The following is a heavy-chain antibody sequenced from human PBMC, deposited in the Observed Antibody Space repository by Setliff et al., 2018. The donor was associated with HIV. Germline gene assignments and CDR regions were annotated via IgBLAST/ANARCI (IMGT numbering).Heavy chain of an antibody. V-gene: IGHV5-51*01. CDR2: IYPGDSDA. CDR1: GYSFTNYW. D-gene: IGHD1-26*01. Sequence: GESLKISCKAFGYSFTNYWIGWVRQMPGKGLECMGIIYPGDSDARYSPSFQGQVTISADKSTSTAYLQRNSLKASDTAMYYCARSRDSGSYSALDYWGQGTLVTVSS. CDR3: ARSRDSGSYSALDY. J-gene: IGHJ4*02.